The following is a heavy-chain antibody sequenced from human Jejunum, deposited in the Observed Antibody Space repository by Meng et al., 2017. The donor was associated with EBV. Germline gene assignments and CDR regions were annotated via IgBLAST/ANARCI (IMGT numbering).Heavy chain of an antibody. CDR2: ISGSAGST. V-gene: IGHV3-23*04. Sequence: EVQLVASGGGLVQPWGSLRLACAASGFTFSSSAMSWVRQAPGKGLEWGSVISGSAGSTYYADSVKGRFTISRDTSNNTLYLQMNSLRAEDTAIYYCAKLLKYWGQGTLVTVSS. J-gene: IGHJ4*02. CDR1: GFTFSSSA. CDR3: AKLLKY.